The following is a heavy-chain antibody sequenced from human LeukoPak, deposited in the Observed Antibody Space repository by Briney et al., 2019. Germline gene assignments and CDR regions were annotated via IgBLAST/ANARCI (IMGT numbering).Heavy chain of an antibody. CDR2: IYKIGGST. CDR1: GFTFSSST. CDR3: PKVGGYDYWYIDY. J-gene: IGHJ4*02. Sequence: PGGSLRLSCAAPGFTFSSSTMSSVRQAPWKGLEWVSTIYKIGGSTYYADSVKGRFTLSRDTTKNTLYLQMNSLRAEDTALYFCPKVGGYDYWYIDYWRQATLATVPS. V-gene: IGHV3-23*05. D-gene: IGHD5-12*01.